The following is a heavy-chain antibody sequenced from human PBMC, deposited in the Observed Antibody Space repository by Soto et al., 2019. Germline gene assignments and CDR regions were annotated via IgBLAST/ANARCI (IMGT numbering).Heavy chain of an antibody. V-gene: IGHV4-59*01. D-gene: IGHD3-22*01. J-gene: IGHJ4*02. Sequence: SETLSLTCTVSGDSISTFYWGWMRQSPGKELEWIGCVYYTGSTNYNPSLKSRVTISVDRSKNQFALKLTSANAADTAVYYCARGRTVRNYADDSSDYFYIFDYWGQGTQVTVSS. CDR2: VYYTGST. CDR1: GDSISTFY. CDR3: ARGRTVRNYADDSSDYFYIFDY.